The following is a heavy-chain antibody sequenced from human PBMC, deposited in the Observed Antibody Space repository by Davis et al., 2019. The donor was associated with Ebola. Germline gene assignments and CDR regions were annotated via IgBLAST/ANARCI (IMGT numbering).Heavy chain of an antibody. V-gene: IGHV1-69*04. J-gene: IGHJ6*02. Sequence: AASVKVSCKASGGTFSSYAISWVRQAPGQGLEWMGRIIPILGIANYAQKFQGRVTITADESTSTAYMELSSLRSEDTAVYYCARGQLGYYYGMDVWGQGTTVTVSS. CDR1: GGTFSSYA. CDR2: IIPILGIA. D-gene: IGHD6-13*01. CDR3: ARGQLGYYYGMDV.